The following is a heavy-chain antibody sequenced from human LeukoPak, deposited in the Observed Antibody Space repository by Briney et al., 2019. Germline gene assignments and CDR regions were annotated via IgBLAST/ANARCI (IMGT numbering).Heavy chain of an antibody. D-gene: IGHD2-2*01. CDR3: ASRYCTSINRYAFDI. Sequence: GGSLRLSCAASGFTFSSYSMNWVRQAPGKGLEWVSSISSDSNYIFYADSVQGRFTISRDNAENSLFLQMNSLRAEDTAVYYCASRYCTSINRYAFDIWAQGPMVSVS. CDR2: ISSDSNYI. V-gene: IGHV3-21*01. J-gene: IGHJ3*02. CDR1: GFTFSSYS.